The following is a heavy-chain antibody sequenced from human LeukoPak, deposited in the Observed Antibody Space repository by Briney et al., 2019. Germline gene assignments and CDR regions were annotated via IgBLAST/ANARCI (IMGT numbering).Heavy chain of an antibody. V-gene: IGHV3-11*06. CDR3: ATLGIVVVPAAP. CDR2: ISSSSSYI. Sequence: GGSLRLSCAASGFTFSDYYMSWIRQAPGKGLEWVSYISSSSSYIYYADSVKGRFTISRDNAKNSLHLQMNSLRAEDTAVYYCATLGIVVVPAAPWGQGTLVTVSS. CDR1: GFTFSDYY. J-gene: IGHJ5*02. D-gene: IGHD2-2*01.